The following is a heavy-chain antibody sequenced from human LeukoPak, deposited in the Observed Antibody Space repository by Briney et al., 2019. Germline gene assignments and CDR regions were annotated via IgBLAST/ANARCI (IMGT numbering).Heavy chain of an antibody. CDR2: INQDGSEK. Sequence: GGSLRLSCAASGFTFSSYWMSWVRQAPGKGLEWVANINQDGSEKYYVDSVKGRFTISRDNAKNSLYLQMNSLRAEDTAVYYCARDSAKTTVTTLDYWGQGTLVTVSS. D-gene: IGHD4-17*01. V-gene: IGHV3-7*01. CDR1: GFTFSSYW. J-gene: IGHJ4*02. CDR3: ARDSAKTTVTTLDY.